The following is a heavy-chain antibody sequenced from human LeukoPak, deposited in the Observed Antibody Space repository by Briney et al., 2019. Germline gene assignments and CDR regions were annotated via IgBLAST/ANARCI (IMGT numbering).Heavy chain of an antibody. CDR1: GYTFTSYD. D-gene: IGHD3-22*01. Sequence: ASVKVSCKASGYTFTSYDINWVRQAPGQGLEWMGWMNPNSGNTDYAHKFQGRVTMTRNTSISTAYMELSSLRSEDTAVYYCARGSGDSSGYYQKDYWGQGTLVTVSS. CDR3: ARGSGDSSGYYQKDY. V-gene: IGHV1-8*01. CDR2: MNPNSGNT. J-gene: IGHJ4*02.